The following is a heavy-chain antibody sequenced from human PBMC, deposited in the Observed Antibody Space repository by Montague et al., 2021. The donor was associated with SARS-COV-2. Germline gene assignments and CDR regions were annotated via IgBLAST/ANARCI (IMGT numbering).Heavy chain of an antibody. J-gene: IGHJ4*02. CDR2: SHTGDST. CDR1: GFSVSSTH. CDR3: ARDKVSATTGGPGYYFDY. Sequence: SLRLSCAASGFSVSSTHMSWVRQAPGKGLEWVSSSHTGDSTYYADSVKGRFTFSRDISRNTVDLQMNGLRPEDTAAYYCARDKVSATTGGPGYYFDYWGQGALVTVSS. D-gene: IGHD2-8*02. V-gene: IGHV3-66*01.